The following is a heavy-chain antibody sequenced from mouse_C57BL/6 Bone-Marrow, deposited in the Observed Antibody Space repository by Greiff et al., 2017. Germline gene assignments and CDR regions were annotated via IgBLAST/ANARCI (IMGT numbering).Heavy chain of an antibody. V-gene: IGHV1-82*01. CDR2: IYPGDGDT. Sequence: VQLQQSGPELVKPGASVKISCKASGYAFSSSWMNWVKQRPGQGLGWIGRIYPGDGDTNYNGKFKGKATLTADTSSSTAYLQLSSLTSEDSAVYFCARKGLLRRYFDYWGQGTTLTVSS. J-gene: IGHJ2*01. D-gene: IGHD1-2*01. CDR3: ARKGLLRRYFDY. CDR1: GYAFSSSW.